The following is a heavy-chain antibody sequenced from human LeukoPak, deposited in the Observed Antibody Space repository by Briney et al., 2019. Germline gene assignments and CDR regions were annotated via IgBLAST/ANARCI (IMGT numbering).Heavy chain of an antibody. CDR1: GGSISSYY. V-gene: IGHV4-59*08. CDR2: IYYSGST. J-gene: IGHJ4*02. Sequence: SETLSLTCTVSGGSISSYYWSWIRQPPGKGLEWIGYIYYSGSTYYNPSLKSRVTISVDTSKNQFSLKLSSVTAADTAVYYCARLPGIAVAGPEFDYWGQGTLVTVSS. CDR3: ARLPGIAVAGPEFDY. D-gene: IGHD6-19*01.